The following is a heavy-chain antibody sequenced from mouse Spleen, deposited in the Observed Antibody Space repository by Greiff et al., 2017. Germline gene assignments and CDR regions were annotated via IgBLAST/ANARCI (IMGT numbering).Heavy chain of an antibody. CDR2: IWSGGST. J-gene: IGHJ4*01. D-gene: IGHD2-3*01. CDR1: GFSLTSYG. V-gene: IGHV2-2*01. Sequence: QVQLQQSGPGLVQPSQSLSITCTVSGFSLTSYGVHWVRQSPGKGLEWLGVIWSGGSTDYNAAFISRLSISKDNSKSQVFFKMNSLQADDTAIYYCAMLPIYDGYSGAMDYWGQGTSVTVSS. CDR3: AMLPIYDGYSGAMDY.